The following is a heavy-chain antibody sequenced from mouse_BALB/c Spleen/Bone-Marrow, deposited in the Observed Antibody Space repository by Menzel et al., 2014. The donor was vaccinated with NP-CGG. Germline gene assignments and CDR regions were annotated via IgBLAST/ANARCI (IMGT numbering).Heavy chain of an antibody. Sequence: QVQLQQSGAELVKPGASVKLSCKASGYTFTSYWMHWVKQRPGQGLEWIGEINPSNGRTNYNEKFKSKATLTVDKSSSTAYMQLSSLTSEDSAVYYCARGGIYDGYSYWGQGTLVTVSA. D-gene: IGHD2-3*01. CDR1: GYTFTSYW. V-gene: IGHV1S81*02. J-gene: IGHJ3*01. CDR2: INPSNGRT. CDR3: ARGGIYDGYSY.